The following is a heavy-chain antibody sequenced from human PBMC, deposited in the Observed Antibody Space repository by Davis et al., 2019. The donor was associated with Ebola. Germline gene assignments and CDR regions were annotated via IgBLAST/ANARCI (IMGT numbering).Heavy chain of an antibody. D-gene: IGHD4/OR15-4a*01. J-gene: IGHJ2*01. CDR3: AKDKTMATQYWYFDL. Sequence: GESLKISCAASGFSFSSYWMSWVRQAPGKGLEWVANIKQDGSEKYYVDSVEGRFTISRDNAKTSLYLQMNSLRAEDTALYYCAKDKTMATQYWYFDLWGRGTLVTVSS. CDR1: GFSFSSYW. V-gene: IGHV3-7*01. CDR2: IKQDGSEK.